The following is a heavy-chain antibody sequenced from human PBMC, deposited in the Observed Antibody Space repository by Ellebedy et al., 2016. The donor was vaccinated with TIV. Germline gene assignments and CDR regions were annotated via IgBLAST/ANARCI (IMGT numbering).Heavy chain of an antibody. J-gene: IGHJ5*02. CDR1: GYTFTSYG. D-gene: IGHD5-18*01. Sequence: ASVKVSCKASGYTFTSYGISWVRQAPGQGLEWMGWISAYNGNTNYAQKLQGRVTMTTDTSTSTAYMELRSLRSDDTAVYYCARAGLLRGGSYGYDWFDPWGQGTLVTVSS. V-gene: IGHV1-18*04. CDR3: ARAGLLRGGSYGYDWFDP. CDR2: ISAYNGNT.